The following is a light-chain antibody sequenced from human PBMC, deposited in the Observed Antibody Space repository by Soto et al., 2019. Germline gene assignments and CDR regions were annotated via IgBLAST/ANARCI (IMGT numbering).Light chain of an antibody. J-gene: IGLJ1*01. Sequence: QSVLTQPSSVSGSPGQSSTISCTVTSSDVGGYNYVSWYQHNPGKAPKLMIYDVSNRPSGVSNRFSGSKSGNTASLTISRLQAEDEADYYCSSHTSRSTLVFGTGTKVTVL. CDR3: SSHTSRSTLV. CDR2: DVS. CDR1: SSDVGGYNY. V-gene: IGLV2-14*03.